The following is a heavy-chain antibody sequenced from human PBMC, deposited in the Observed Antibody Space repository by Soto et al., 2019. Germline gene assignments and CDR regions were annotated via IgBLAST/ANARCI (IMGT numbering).Heavy chain of an antibody. CDR3: ARGTHYYDSSGYYYGEWFDP. D-gene: IGHD3-22*01. Sequence: QLQLQESGSGLVKPSQTLSLTCAVSGGSISSGGYSWSWIRQPPGKGLEWIGYIYHSGSTYYNPSLKSRVTISVDRSKNQFSLKLSSVTAADTAVYYCARGTHYYDSSGYYYGEWFDPWGQGTLVTVSS. V-gene: IGHV4-30-2*01. CDR1: GGSISSGGYS. CDR2: IYHSGST. J-gene: IGHJ5*02.